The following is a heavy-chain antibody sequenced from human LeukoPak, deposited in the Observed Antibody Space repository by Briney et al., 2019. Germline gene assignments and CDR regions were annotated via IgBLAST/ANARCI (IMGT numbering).Heavy chain of an antibody. D-gene: IGHD6-19*01. V-gene: IGHV3-23*01. Sequence: QSGGSLRLSCAASGLTFSTYGMSWVRQAPGKGLEWVSVISGSGGSTYYADSVKGRFTISRDNSKNTLYLQMNSLKVEDTAVYYCTNHLGCGWSFHYWGQGTLVTVSS. CDR2: ISGSGGST. CDR1: GLTFSTYG. J-gene: IGHJ4*02. CDR3: TNHLGCGWSFHY.